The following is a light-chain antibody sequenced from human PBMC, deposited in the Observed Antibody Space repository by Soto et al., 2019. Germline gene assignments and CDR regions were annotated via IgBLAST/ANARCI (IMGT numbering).Light chain of an antibody. Sequence: SYELTQPPSMSVSPGQTASITCSGDKLGDKYACWYQQKPGQSPVLVIYQDSKRPSGIPERFSGSNSGNTATLTISGTQSMDEADYYCQAWDSSTLAVFGGGTQLTVL. CDR3: QAWDSSTLAV. CDR1: KLGDKY. V-gene: IGLV3-1*01. CDR2: QDS. J-gene: IGLJ7*01.